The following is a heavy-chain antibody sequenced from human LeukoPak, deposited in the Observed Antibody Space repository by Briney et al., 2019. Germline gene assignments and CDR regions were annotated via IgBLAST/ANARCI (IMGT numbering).Heavy chain of an antibody. CDR1: GGTFSSYT. D-gene: IGHD3-10*01. Sequence: ASVKVSCKASGGTFSSYTISWVRQAPGQGLEWMGRIIPILGIANYEQKFQGRVTITADKSTSTAYMKLRSLRSDDTAVYYCARVFGLHPSIDWFDPWGQGTLVTVSS. J-gene: IGHJ5*02. V-gene: IGHV1-69*02. CDR3: ARVFGLHPSIDWFDP. CDR2: IIPILGIA.